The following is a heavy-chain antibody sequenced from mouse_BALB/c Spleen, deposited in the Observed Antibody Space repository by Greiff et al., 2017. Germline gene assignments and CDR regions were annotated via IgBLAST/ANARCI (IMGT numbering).Heavy chain of an antibody. CDR1: GFTFSSFG. CDR2: ISSGSSTI. Sequence: EVMLVESGGGLVQPGGSRKLSCAASGFTFSSFGMHWVRQAPEKGLEWVAYISSGSSTIYYADTVKGRFTISRDNPKNTLFLQMTSLRSEDTAMYYCARSGLDYDYDSHAMDYWGQGTSVTVSS. CDR3: ARSGLDYDYDSHAMDY. J-gene: IGHJ4*01. D-gene: IGHD2-4*01. V-gene: IGHV5-17*02.